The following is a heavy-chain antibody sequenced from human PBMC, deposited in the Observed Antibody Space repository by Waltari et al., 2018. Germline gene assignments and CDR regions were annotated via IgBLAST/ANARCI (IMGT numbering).Heavy chain of an antibody. CDR1: GFTFSSYW. CDR2: TNTDGSFT. CDR3: VRGSLNPGFDY. J-gene: IGHJ4*02. V-gene: IGHV3-74*01. Sequence: EVQLVESGGGLVQPGGYLRLSCAVSGFTFSSYWMHWCRQKPGEGLVWLSRTNTDGSFTSYADSVEGRFTMSRDNAKDTVYLQMNSLRAEDTAIYYCVRGSLNPGFDYWGQGTLVTVSS.